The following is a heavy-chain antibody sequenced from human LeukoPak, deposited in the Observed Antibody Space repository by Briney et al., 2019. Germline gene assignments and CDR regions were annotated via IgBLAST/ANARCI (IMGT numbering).Heavy chain of an antibody. Sequence: PSETLSLTCTVSGGSTSSYYWSWIRQPAGKGLEWIGRMCISGSTNYNPSLKSRVTMSVDTSKNQFSLKLNSVTAADTAVYYCAREGDDILTGYSFDAFDVWGQGAMVTVSS. CDR2: MCISGST. V-gene: IGHV4-4*07. D-gene: IGHD3-9*01. CDR3: AREGDDILTGYSFDAFDV. J-gene: IGHJ3*01. CDR1: GGSTSSYY.